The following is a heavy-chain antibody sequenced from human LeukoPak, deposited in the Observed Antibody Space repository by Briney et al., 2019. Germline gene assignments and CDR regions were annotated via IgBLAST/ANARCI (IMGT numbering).Heavy chain of an antibody. D-gene: IGHD1/OR15-1a*01. CDR2: ICVRTGNT. Sequence: GGSLRLSCAASGFTFSSYAMNWVRQAPGKGQEWVSTICVRTGNTYYADSVKGRFTISRDNSKDTLSLLMNSLRAEDTAIYYCAKGNWDKLEVFDYWGQGTLVTVSS. V-gene: IGHV3-23*01. CDR1: GFTFSSYA. J-gene: IGHJ4*02. CDR3: AKGNWDKLEVFDY.